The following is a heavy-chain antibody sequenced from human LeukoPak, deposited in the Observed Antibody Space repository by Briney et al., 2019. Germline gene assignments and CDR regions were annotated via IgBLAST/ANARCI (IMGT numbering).Heavy chain of an antibody. D-gene: IGHD3-10*01. Sequence: SETLSLTCTVSGGSISSYYWSWIRQPPAKGLEWIGYIYYSGSTNYNPSLKSRVTVSVDTSNNQFSLKLSSVTAADTAVYYCARENTMVRGAFDAFDIWGQGTVVTVSS. CDR3: ARENTMVRGAFDAFDI. CDR2: IYYSGST. V-gene: IGHV4-59*01. J-gene: IGHJ3*02. CDR1: GGSISSYY.